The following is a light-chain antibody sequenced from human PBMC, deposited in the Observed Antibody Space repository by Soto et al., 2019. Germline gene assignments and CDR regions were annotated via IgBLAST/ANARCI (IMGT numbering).Light chain of an antibody. CDR1: QSVSNN. Sequence: EIVMTQSPATLSLSPGETATLSCRDSQSVSNNVAWYQQKPGQATRLLILGAYTRATGIPARFSGSGSGTEFTPSISSLQSEDFAVYYCKQXKEWPPFTCGQGTRLEIK. V-gene: IGKV3-15*01. CDR3: KQXKEWPPFT. CDR2: GAY. J-gene: IGKJ5*01.